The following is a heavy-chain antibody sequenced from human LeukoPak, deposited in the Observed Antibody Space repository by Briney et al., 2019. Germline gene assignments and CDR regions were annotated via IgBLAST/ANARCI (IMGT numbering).Heavy chain of an antibody. Sequence: GGSLRLSCAASGFTFSSYSMNWVRQAPGKGLEWVSSISSSSSYIYYADSVKGRFTISRDNAKNSLYLQMNSLRAEDTGVYYCARDFENDFWSGYFPDYWGQGTLVTVSS. V-gene: IGHV3-21*01. CDR2: ISSSSSYI. J-gene: IGHJ4*02. CDR3: ARDFENDFWSGYFPDY. CDR1: GFTFSSYS. D-gene: IGHD3-3*01.